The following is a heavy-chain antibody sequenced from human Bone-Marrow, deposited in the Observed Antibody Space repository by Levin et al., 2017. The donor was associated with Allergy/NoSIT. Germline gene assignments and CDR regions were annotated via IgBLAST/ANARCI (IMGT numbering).Heavy chain of an antibody. D-gene: IGHD2-2*01. CDR1: GFTFNDYA. CDR2: ISAGFGTST. CDR3: AKDICPSSSCWYGGMDV. J-gene: IGHJ6*02. V-gene: IGHV3-23*01. Sequence: GGSLRLSCTGSGFTFNDYAMNWVRQAPGKGLEWVSVISAGFGTSTYYADSVKGRFIISRDRSKNTLYLQMNRLRADDTAVYYCAKDICPSSSCWYGGMDVWGQGTTVTVSS.